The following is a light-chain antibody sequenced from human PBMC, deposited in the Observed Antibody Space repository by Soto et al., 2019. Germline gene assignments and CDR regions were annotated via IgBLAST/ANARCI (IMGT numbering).Light chain of an antibody. CDR3: QHCTRDPWT. V-gene: IGKV1-5*01. CDR2: DAS. CDR1: QTIRRW. Sequence: DIEMTQSPSTLSASVGDRVTITCRASQTIRRWLAWYQQRPGKAPKVLIYDASTLESGVPARFSGSGSETEFTLTISSLQPEDSATYSCQHCTRDPWTFGQGTKVEI. J-gene: IGKJ1*01.